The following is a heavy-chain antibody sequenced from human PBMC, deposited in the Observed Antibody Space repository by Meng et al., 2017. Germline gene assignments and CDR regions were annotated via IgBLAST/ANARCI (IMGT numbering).Heavy chain of an antibody. Sequence: EVQLAETGGGLIQPGGSLSLSCTASGFSVPTSYMSWVRQAPGKGLEWVSVIYSGGSTYYADSVKGRFSISRDNSKNTLYLQMNSLRAEDTAVYFCARDSSSGWYHNYWGQGTLVTVSS. CDR3: ARDSSSGWYHNY. CDR2: IYSGGST. CDR1: GFSVPTSY. V-gene: IGHV3-53*02. J-gene: IGHJ4*02. D-gene: IGHD6-19*01.